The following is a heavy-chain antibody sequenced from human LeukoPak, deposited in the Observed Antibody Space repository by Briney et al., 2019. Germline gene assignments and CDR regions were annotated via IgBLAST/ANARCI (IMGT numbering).Heavy chain of an antibody. J-gene: IGHJ3*02. CDR2: ISASGGTT. CDR1: GFTFRGYG. V-gene: IGHV3-23*01. Sequence: GGSLRLSCAASGFTFRGYGMSWVRQAPGKGLEWVSGISASGGTTYYADSVKGRFTISRDNAKNSLYLQMNSLRAEDTAVYYCARDVLGIDAFDIWGQGTMVTVSS. D-gene: IGHD1-26*01. CDR3: ARDVLGIDAFDI.